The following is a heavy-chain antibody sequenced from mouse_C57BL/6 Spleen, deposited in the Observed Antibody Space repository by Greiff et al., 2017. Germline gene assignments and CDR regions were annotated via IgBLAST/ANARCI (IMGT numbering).Heavy chain of an antibody. Sequence: EVKLVESGGGLVQPGGSLKLSCAASGFTFSDYYMYWVRQTPEKRLEWVAYLSNGGGSTYYPATVKGRFTISRDNAKNTLYMQMSRLKSEDTAMYYCARRGYDGPYWYFDVWGTGTTVTVSS. CDR1: GFTFSDYY. CDR2: LSNGGGST. CDR3: ARRGYDGPYWYFDV. J-gene: IGHJ1*03. V-gene: IGHV5-12*01. D-gene: IGHD2-2*01.